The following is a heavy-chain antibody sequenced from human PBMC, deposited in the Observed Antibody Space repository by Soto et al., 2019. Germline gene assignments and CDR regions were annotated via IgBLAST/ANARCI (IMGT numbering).Heavy chain of an antibody. V-gene: IGHV4-4*02. CDR1: GGSISGDYW. J-gene: IGHJ6*02. D-gene: IGHD1-26*01. CDR2: IFHSGST. CDR3: ARGDSGSYLREGLGYYYVMDI. Sequence: QVRLQESGPGLVKPSGTLSLACVVSGGSISGDYWWTWVRQSPGKGLEWLGEIFHSGSTNSNPSLQTRVILSVDKAKREFSLNLTAVTAADTAVYYCARGDSGSYLREGLGYYYVMDIWGQGTTGTVSS.